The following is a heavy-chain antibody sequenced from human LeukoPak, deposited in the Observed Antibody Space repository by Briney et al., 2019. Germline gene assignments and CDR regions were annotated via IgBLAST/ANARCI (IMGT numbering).Heavy chain of an antibody. D-gene: IGHD5-24*01. CDR1: GGSMSSYY. CDR3: ARVDGDGYNIPDY. Sequence: SETLSLTCTVSGGSMSSYYWSWIRQPPGKGLEWIGYIFSSGSTNFNPSLKSRVTISVDTSKNQFSLKLSSVTAADTAVYYCARVDGDGYNIPDYWGQGTLVTVSS. J-gene: IGHJ4*02. CDR2: IFSSGST. V-gene: IGHV4-59*12.